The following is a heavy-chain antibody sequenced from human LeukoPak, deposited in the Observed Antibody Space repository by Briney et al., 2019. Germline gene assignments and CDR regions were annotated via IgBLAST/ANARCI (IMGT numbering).Heavy chain of an antibody. CDR2: ISGSGGST. CDR1: GFTFSSYA. D-gene: IGHD3-22*01. J-gene: IGHJ4*02. Sequence: GGSLRLSCAASGFTFSSYAMSWVRQAPGKGLEWVSAISGSGGSTYYADSVKGRFTISRDNSKNTLYLQMNSLRAEDTAVYYCAKDLYCYYDRDYFDYWGQGTLVTVSS. V-gene: IGHV3-23*01. CDR3: AKDLYCYYDRDYFDY.